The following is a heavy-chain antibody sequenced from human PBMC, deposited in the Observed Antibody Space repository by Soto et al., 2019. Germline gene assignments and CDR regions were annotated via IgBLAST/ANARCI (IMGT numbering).Heavy chain of an antibody. CDR2: ISGGTT. D-gene: IGHD1-26*01. CDR3: ATRDRVTSGRSHFYGTAV. CDR1: GSTFSSDV. Sequence: PGGSLRLSCVASGSTFSSDVMSWVRQAPGKGLEWVSGISGGTTYYADSVQGRFTISRDDFKNTLFLQMNSLRAEDTAVYRCATRDRVTSGRSHFYGTAVWGQGTTVTVSS. V-gene: IGHV3-23*01. J-gene: IGHJ6*02.